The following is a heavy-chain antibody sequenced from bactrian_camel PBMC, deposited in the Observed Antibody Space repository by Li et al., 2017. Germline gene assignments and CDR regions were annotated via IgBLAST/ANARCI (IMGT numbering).Heavy chain of an antibody. V-gene: IGHV3S40*01. Sequence: VQLVESGGGSVRAGETLRLSCAASGFTFTTYPMRWVRQAPGKGFEWVSSINSDGSSTYYTDSVKGRFTISQDNAKNTVYLQMNSLKPEDTALYLCAAGPHLFPLCTVGRDFNFFGHGTQVTVS. CDR2: INSDGSST. J-gene: IGHJ4*01. D-gene: IGHD3*01. CDR1: GFTFTTYP.